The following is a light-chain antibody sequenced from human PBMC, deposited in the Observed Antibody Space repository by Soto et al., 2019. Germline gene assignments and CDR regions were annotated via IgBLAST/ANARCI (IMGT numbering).Light chain of an antibody. J-gene: IGLJ3*02. CDR1: SSDVGGYNY. CDR2: DVT. Sequence: QSALTQRASVSGSPGQSITISCTGTSSDVGGYNYVSWYQQHPGKAPKLMIYDVTNRPSGVSNRFSGSKSGNTASLTISGLQAEDEADYYCSSYTSSSTPLVFGGGTQLTVL. V-gene: IGLV2-14*01. CDR3: SSYTSSSTPLV.